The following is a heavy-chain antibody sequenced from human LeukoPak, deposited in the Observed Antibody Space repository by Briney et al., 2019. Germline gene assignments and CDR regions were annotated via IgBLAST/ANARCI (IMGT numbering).Heavy chain of an antibody. CDR2: ISGSGGST. CDR3: AKDTGYCSGGSCYYWYFDL. Sequence: PGGSLRLSCAASGFTFSSYAMSWVRQAPGKGLEWVSAISGSGGSTYYADSVKGRFTISRDNSKNTLYLQMNSLRAEDTALYYCAKDTGYCSGGSCYYWYFDLWGRGTLVTVSS. CDR1: GFTFSSYA. D-gene: IGHD2-15*01. J-gene: IGHJ2*01. V-gene: IGHV3-23*01.